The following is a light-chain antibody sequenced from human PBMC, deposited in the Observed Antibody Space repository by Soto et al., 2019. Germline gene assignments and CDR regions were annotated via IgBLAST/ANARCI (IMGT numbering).Light chain of an antibody. CDR1: QSVSSSY. Sequence: ESVLTQSPGTLSMSPGERATLSCRASQSVSSSYSAWYQQKPGQAPRLLIYGASSRATGIPDRFSGSGSGTDFTLTISRLEPEDFAVYYCQQYGSSPLTFGPGTKVDI. CDR2: GAS. V-gene: IGKV3-20*01. J-gene: IGKJ3*01. CDR3: QQYGSSPLT.